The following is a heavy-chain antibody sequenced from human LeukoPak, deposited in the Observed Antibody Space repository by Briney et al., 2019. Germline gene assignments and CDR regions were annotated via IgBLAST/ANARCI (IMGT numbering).Heavy chain of an antibody. CDR2: ISVSGGAT. CDR3: AKPGVGPTPLLTPHDY. Sequence: GGSLRLSCAASGFTFSTYAMSWVRQAPGKGLEWVSVISVSGGATYYADSVKGRFTISRDNSNNTLYLQMSSLSAGDTAVYYCAKPGVGPTPLLTPHDYWGQGTLVTVSS. D-gene: IGHD1-26*01. V-gene: IGHV3-23*01. CDR1: GFTFSTYA. J-gene: IGHJ4*02.